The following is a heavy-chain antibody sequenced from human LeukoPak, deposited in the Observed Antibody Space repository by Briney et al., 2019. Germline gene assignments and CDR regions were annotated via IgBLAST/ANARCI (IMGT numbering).Heavy chain of an antibody. V-gene: IGHV1-46*01. CDR2: SNPGGGST. J-gene: IGHJ4*02. Sequence: ASVKVSCKAFGYTFTDYSMHWVRQAPGQGLEWMRISNPGGGSTSYAQKFQGRVTMTRDTSTSTAYMELNSLRYEDTAVYYCARDLGGSGSFWGQGTLVTVSS. D-gene: IGHD1-26*01. CDR1: GYTFTDYS. CDR3: ARDLGGSGSF.